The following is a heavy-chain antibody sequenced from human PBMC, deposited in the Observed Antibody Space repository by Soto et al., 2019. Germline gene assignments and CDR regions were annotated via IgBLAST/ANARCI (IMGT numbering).Heavy chain of an antibody. CDR3: ARDFGGNDVNWFDP. D-gene: IGHD1-1*01. J-gene: IGHJ5*02. Sequence: QVQLVQSGAEVKKPWASVKVSCKASGYTFTSYAMHWVRQAPGQRLEWMGWINAGNGNTKYSQKFQGRVTITRDTSASTAYMELSSLRSEDTAVYYCARDFGGNDVNWFDPWGQGTLVTVSS. V-gene: IGHV1-3*01. CDR1: GYTFTSYA. CDR2: INAGNGNT.